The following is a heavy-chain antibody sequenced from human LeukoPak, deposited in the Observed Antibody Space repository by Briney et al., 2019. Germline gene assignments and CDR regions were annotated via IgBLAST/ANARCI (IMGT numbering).Heavy chain of an antibody. J-gene: IGHJ4*02. CDR2: ISYDGSNK. D-gene: IGHD3-3*01. CDR3: AKERSQGYDFWSGYYTGMADY. CDR1: GFTFSSYG. Sequence: GGSLRLSCAASGFTFSSYGMHWVRQAPGKGLEWVAVISYDGSNKYYADSVKGRFTISRDNSKNTLYLQMNSLRAEDTAVHYCAKERSQGYDFWSGYYTGMADYWGQGTLVTVSS. V-gene: IGHV3-30*18.